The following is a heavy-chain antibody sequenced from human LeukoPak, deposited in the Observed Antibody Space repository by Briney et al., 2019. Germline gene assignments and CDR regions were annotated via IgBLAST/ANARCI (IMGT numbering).Heavy chain of an antibody. CDR3: ARVTVTTPPY. CDR2: INPNSGGT. CDR1: GYTLTGYH. V-gene: IGHV1-2*02. Sequence: GASVKVSCKASGYTLTGYHMHWVRQAPGQGLEWMGWINPNSGGTNYAQKFQGRVTMTRDTSISTAYMELSSLRSDDTAVYYCARVTVTTPPYWGQGTLVTVSS. D-gene: IGHD4-11*01. J-gene: IGHJ4*02.